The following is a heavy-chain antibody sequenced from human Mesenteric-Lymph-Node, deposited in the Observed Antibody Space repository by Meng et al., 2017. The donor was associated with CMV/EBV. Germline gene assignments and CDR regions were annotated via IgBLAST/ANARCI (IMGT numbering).Heavy chain of an antibody. CDR2: IIPILKIV. CDR1: GGTFSSYT. D-gene: IGHD2-2*01. CDR3: ARWARDCTSANCLYYFDY. J-gene: IGHJ4*02. Sequence: SVNVSCKASGGTFSSYTISWVRQAPGQGLEWMGRIIPILKIVDYAQNFQARVTITADQSTSTAYMELSSLRSEDTAVYYCARWARDCTSANCLYYFDYWGQGTLVTVSS. V-gene: IGHV1-69*02.